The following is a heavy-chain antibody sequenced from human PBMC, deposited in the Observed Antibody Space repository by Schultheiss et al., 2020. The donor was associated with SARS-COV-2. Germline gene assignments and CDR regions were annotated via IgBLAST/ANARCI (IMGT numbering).Heavy chain of an antibody. J-gene: IGHJ4*02. V-gene: IGHV3-11*04. CDR3: AREGLGCSGGSCHEDY. D-gene: IGHD2-15*01. CDR2: ISSSGSTI. CDR1: GFTFSDHY. Sequence: GESLKISCVVSGFTFSDHYMDWVRQAPGKGLEWVSYISSSGSTIYYADSVKGRFTISRDNSKNTLYLQMNSLRAEDTAVYYCAREGLGCSGGSCHEDYWGQGTLVTVSS.